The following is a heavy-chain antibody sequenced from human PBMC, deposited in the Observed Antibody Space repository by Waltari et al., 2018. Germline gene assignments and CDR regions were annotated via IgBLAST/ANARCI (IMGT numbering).Heavy chain of an antibody. CDR1: GFTFSSYW. J-gene: IGHJ4*02. CDR2: IKQDGSKK. Sequence: EVQLVESGGGLVQPGGSLRLYCAASGFTFSSYWMSWVRQAPGKGLEWVANIKQDGSKKYYVASVKGRFTISRDNAQNSLYLQMNSLSAEDTAVYYCARDRGRWLQFFGFDYWGQGTLVTVSS. CDR3: ARDRGRWLQFFGFDY. V-gene: IGHV3-7*01. D-gene: IGHD5-12*01.